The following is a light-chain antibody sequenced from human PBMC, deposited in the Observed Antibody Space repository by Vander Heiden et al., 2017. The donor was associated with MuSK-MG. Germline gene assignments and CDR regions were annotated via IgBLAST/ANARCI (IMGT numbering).Light chain of an antibody. J-gene: IGKJ5*01. CDR2: AAS. V-gene: IGKV1-9*01. CDR1: QGISSY. CDR3: QQLNSYPIT. Sequence: IQLTQSPSFLSASVGDRVTITCRASQGISSYLAWYQQKPGKAPNLLIYAASTLQSGVPSRFSGSGSGTEFTLTISSLQPEDFATYYCQQLNSYPITFGQGIRLEIK.